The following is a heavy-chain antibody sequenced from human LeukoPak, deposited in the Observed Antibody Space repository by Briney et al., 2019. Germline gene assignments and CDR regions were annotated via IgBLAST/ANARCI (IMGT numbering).Heavy chain of an antibody. D-gene: IGHD3-10*01. J-gene: IGHJ4*02. V-gene: IGHV3-9*01. CDR1: GFTFDDYA. Sequence: GGSLRLSCAASGFTFDDYAMHWVRQAPGKGLEWVSGISWNSGSIGYADSVKGRFTISRDNAKNSLYLQMNSLRAEDTAVYYCARSITMVRGRDYFDYWGQGTLVTVSS. CDR2: ISWNSGSI. CDR3: ARSITMVRGRDYFDY.